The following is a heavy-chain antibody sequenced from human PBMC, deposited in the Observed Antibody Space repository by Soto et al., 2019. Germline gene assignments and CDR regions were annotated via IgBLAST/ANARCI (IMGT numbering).Heavy chain of an antibody. V-gene: IGHV3-11*05. CDR2: ISSSSSYT. Sequence: QVQLVESGGGLVKPGGSLRLSCAASGFTFSDYYMSWIRQAPGKGLEWVSYISSSSSYTNYADSVKGRLTFSRDNAKNTLYLQMNSLRAEDTAVYYCARDHHRYSGYDYVDYWGQGTLVTVSS. D-gene: IGHD5-12*01. J-gene: IGHJ4*02. CDR3: ARDHHRYSGYDYVDY. CDR1: GFTFSDYY.